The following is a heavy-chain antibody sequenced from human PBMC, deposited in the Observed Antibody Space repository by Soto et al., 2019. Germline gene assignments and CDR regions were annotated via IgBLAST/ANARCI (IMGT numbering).Heavy chain of an antibody. Sequence: GGSLRLSCAASGFTSSSYIMNWVRQAAGKGLEWVSYISSSSSTIYYADSVKGRFTISRDNAKNSLYLQMNSLGDEDTAVYYCATGDTASDYWGQGTLVTVSS. D-gene: IGHD5-18*01. CDR2: ISSSSSTI. J-gene: IGHJ4*02. CDR3: ATGDTASDY. V-gene: IGHV3-48*02. CDR1: GFTSSSYI.